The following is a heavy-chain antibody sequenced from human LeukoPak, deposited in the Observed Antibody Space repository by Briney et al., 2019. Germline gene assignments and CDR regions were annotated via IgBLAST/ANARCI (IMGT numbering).Heavy chain of an antibody. Sequence: NPGGSLRLSCAASGFTFSTYSMNWVRQAPGKGLEWVSSISSSSSYIYYADSVKGRFTISRDNAKNSLYLQMNSLRAEDTAVYYCANHGYSSGGGYAFDIWGQGTMVTVSS. J-gene: IGHJ3*02. CDR3: ANHGYSSGGGYAFDI. CDR2: ISSSSSYI. V-gene: IGHV3-21*01. CDR1: GFTFSTYS. D-gene: IGHD6-19*01.